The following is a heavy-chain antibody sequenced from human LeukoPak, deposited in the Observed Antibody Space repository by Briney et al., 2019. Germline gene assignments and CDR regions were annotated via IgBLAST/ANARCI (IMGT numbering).Heavy chain of an antibody. CDR2: IYSGGTT. V-gene: IGHV3-53*01. CDR1: GFTVSSNY. Sequence: GGSLRLSCTASGFTVSSNYMSWVRQAPGKGLEWVSVIYSGGTTYYADSVKGRFTISRDNSKNTLYLQMNSLRAEDTAVYYCAKNIVVVTGMDYWGQGTLVTVSS. CDR3: AKNIVVVTGMDY. D-gene: IGHD2-21*02. J-gene: IGHJ4*02.